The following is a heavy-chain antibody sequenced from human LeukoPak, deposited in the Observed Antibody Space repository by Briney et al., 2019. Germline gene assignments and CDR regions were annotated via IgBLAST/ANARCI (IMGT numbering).Heavy chain of an antibody. CDR1: GGSISSSSYY. V-gene: IGHV4-39*07. J-gene: IGHJ4*02. Sequence: SETLSLTCTVSGGSISSSSYYWGWIRQPPGKGLEWIGSIYYSGSTYYNPSLKSRVTISVDTSKNQFSLKLSSVTAADTAVYYCARADYYGSGSYYWYYFDYWGQGTLVTVSS. CDR2: IYYSGST. CDR3: ARADYYGSGSYYWYYFDY. D-gene: IGHD3-10*01.